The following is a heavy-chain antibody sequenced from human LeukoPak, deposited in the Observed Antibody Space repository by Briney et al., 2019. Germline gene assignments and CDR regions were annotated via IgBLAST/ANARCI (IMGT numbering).Heavy chain of an antibody. J-gene: IGHJ4*02. V-gene: IGHV3-7*01. CDR2: IKHDGSEE. Sequence: GGSLRLSCEASGFIFSNYWMSWVRQAPGKGLEWVANIKHDGSEEFYGDSVKGRFTISRDNAKNSLYLQMNSLRDDDTAVYYCARHWNHDYWGQGTLVPVSS. D-gene: IGHD1-1*01. CDR1: GFIFSNYW. CDR3: ARHWNHDY.